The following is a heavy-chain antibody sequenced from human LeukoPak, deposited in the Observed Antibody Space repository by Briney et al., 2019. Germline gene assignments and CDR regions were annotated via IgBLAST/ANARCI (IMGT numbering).Heavy chain of an antibody. V-gene: IGHV4-4*02. CDR2: IYHSGST. CDR1: GGSISSSNW. D-gene: IGHD6-19*01. J-gene: IGHJ6*02. Sequence: MTSETLSLTCAVSGGSISSSNWWSWVRQPPGKGLEWIGEIYHSGSTNYNPSLKSRVTISVDTSKNQFSLKLSSVTAADTAVYYCARSGSGWALRVYYYGMDVWGQGTTVTVSS. CDR3: ARSGSGWALRVYYYGMDV.